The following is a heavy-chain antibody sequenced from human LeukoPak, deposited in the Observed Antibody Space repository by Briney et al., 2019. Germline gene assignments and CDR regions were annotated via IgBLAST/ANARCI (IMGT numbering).Heavy chain of an antibody. J-gene: IGHJ4*02. D-gene: IGHD3-3*01. CDR3: AVEGLLLSGFDY. CDR2: IYSGGSR. CDR1: GFTVSTNY. V-gene: IGHV3-53*04. Sequence: GGSLRLSCAASGFTVSTNYMGWVRQAPGKGLEWVTFIYSGGSRYYADFVKGRFTMSSHNSKNTLYLQISSMEAEETAVYYCAVEGLLLSGFDYWGQGTLVTVSS.